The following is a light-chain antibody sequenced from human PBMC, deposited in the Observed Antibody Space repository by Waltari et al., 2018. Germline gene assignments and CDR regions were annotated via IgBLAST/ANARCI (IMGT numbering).Light chain of an antibody. CDR2: QAS. Sequence: DIQMTQSPSTLSASVGNRVTITCRASQTLHNWLAWYQQKPGKAPKLLIQQASNLESGVPSRFSGSVSGTEFTLTISSLEPDDFATYSCQQYSTSRYTFGQGTKLEIK. CDR1: QTLHNW. V-gene: IGKV1-5*03. CDR3: QQYSTSRYT. J-gene: IGKJ2*01.